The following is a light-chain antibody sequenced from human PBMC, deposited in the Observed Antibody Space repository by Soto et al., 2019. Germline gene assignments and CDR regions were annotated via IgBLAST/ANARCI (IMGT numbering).Light chain of an antibody. Sequence: QSALTQPPSVSGSPGQSVTISCTGTSSDVGSYNRXXCXQQPPGTPPKLIMYEVNTRPSGVPDRFSGSKSGSTASPTISGLQAEDEADYYCSLYISGSTYVFGTGTKVTVL. CDR2: EVN. CDR1: SSDVGSYNR. CDR3: SLYISGSTYV. J-gene: IGLJ1*01. V-gene: IGLV2-18*01.